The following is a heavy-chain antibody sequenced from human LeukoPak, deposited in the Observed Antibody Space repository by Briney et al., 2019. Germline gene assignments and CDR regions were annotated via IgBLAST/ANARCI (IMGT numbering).Heavy chain of an antibody. CDR2: IYYSGST. Sequence: PSETLSLTCAVSGGSISSGGYSWSWIRQPPGKGLEWIGYIYYSGSTYYNPSLKSRVTISVDTSKNQFSLKLSSVTAADTAVYYCARSSPSLDRAYCGGDCYLHFDYWGQGTLVTVSS. CDR3: ARSSPSLDRAYCGGDCYLHFDY. D-gene: IGHD2-21*02. J-gene: IGHJ4*02. CDR1: GGSISSGGYS. V-gene: IGHV4-30-4*07.